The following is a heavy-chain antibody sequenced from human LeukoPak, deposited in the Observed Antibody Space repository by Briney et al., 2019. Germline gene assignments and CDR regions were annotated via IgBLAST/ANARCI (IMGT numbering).Heavy chain of an antibody. CDR3: ASRNFGSSPFDY. D-gene: IGHD3-10*01. CDR1: GFTFSRFW. J-gene: IGHJ4*02. CDR2: ISSDESNT. V-gene: IGHV3-74*01. Sequence: PGGSLRLSCAASGFTFSRFWMHWVRQAPGKGLVWVSRISSDESNTNYADSVKGRFTISRDNAKNTLYLQMDSLTGDDTAVYYCASRNFGSSPFDYWGQGTLVTVSS.